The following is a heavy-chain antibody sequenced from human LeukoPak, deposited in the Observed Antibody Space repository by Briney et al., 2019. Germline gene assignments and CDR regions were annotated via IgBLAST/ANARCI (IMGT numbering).Heavy chain of an antibody. CDR3: ARDYTYYDFWSAPGVYYYYMDV. J-gene: IGHJ6*03. V-gene: IGHV3-21*01. Sequence: PGGSLRLSCAASGFTFSSYSMNWVRQAPGKGLEWVSSISSSSSYIYYADSVKGRFAISRDNAKNSLYLQMNSLRAEDTAVYYCARDYTYYDFWSAPGVYYYYMDVWGKGTTVTVSS. CDR2: ISSSSSYI. D-gene: IGHD3-3*01. CDR1: GFTFSSYS.